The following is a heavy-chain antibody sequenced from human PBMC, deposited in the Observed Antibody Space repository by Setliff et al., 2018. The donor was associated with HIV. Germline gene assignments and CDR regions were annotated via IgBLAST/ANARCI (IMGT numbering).Heavy chain of an antibody. CDR3: ARSRAAGFDY. Sequence: GGSLRLSCAASGFTFSSSWMHWVRQAPGKGLEWVSYISSSSSTIYYADSVKGRFTISRDNAKNSLYLQMNSLRAEDTAVYYCARSRAAGFDYWGQGTLVTVSS. J-gene: IGHJ4*02. V-gene: IGHV3-48*01. D-gene: IGHD6-13*01. CDR1: GFTFSSSW. CDR2: ISSSSSTI.